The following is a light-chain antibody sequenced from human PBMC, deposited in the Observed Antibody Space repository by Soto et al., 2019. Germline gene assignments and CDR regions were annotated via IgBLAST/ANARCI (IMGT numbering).Light chain of an antibody. Sequence: QSALTQPRSVSGSPGQSVTISCTGTSSDVENYNYVSWFQQYPGKAPKLMIYDVDKRPSGVPDRFSGSKSGNTASLTISGLQADDGADYYCCSYAGSYTLYAFGTGTKVTVL. V-gene: IGLV2-11*01. CDR1: SSDVENYNY. CDR2: DVD. CDR3: CSYAGSYTLYA. J-gene: IGLJ1*01.